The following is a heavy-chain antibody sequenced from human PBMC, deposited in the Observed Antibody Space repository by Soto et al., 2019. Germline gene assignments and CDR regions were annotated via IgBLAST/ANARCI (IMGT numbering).Heavy chain of an antibody. CDR1: GWSFSGYY. Sequence: SETLSLTCAVYGWSFSGYYWSWIRQPPGKGLEWIGEIKHSGSTNYNPSLKSRVTIPVDTSKNQFSLKLSSVTAAATAVYYCARVTMVRGFDPWGQGTLVTVSS. D-gene: IGHD3-10*01. CDR2: IKHSGST. CDR3: ARVTMVRGFDP. J-gene: IGHJ5*02. V-gene: IGHV4-34*01.